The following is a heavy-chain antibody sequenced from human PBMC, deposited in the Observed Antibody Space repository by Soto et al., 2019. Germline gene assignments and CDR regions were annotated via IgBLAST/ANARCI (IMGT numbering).Heavy chain of an antibody. J-gene: IGHJ4*02. D-gene: IGHD2-2*01. CDR1: GFTFSSYA. CDR3: AKEGDIVVVPASVTHVYYFDY. CDR2: ISGSGGST. V-gene: IGHV3-23*01. Sequence: PGGSLRLSCAASGFTFSSYAMSWVRQAPGKGLEWVSAISGSGGSTYYADSVKGRFTISRDNSKNTLYLQMNSLRAEDTAVYYCAKEGDIVVVPASVTHVYYFDYWGQGTLVTVSS.